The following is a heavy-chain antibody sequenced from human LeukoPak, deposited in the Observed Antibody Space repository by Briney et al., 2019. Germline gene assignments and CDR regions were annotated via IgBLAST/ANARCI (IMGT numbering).Heavy chain of an antibody. CDR2: IYSGGST. CDR1: GFTFSSNY. D-gene: IGHD5-12*01. V-gene: IGHV3-53*01. CDR3: ARVRYSGYDFSSSYFDP. J-gene: IGHJ5*02. Sequence: GGSLRLSCAASGFTFSSNYMSWVRQAPGKGLEWVAVIYSGGSTYYADSVEGRFTIPRVNTKNTMYLQTNSLRAEDPAVYYCARVRYSGYDFSSSYFDPWGQGTLVTVSS.